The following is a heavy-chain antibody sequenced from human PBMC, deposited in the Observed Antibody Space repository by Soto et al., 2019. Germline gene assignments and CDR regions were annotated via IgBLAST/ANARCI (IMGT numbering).Heavy chain of an antibody. Sequence: QVQLVESGGGVVQPGRSLRLSCAASGFTFSSYAMHWVRQAPGKGLEWVAVISYDGSNKYYADSVKGRFTISRDNSKNTLYLQMNSRRAEDTAVYYCARGMGYFDLWGRGTLVTVSS. CDR3: ARGMGYFDL. CDR2: ISYDGSNK. CDR1: GFTFSSYA. J-gene: IGHJ2*01. D-gene: IGHD2-8*01. V-gene: IGHV3-30-3*01.